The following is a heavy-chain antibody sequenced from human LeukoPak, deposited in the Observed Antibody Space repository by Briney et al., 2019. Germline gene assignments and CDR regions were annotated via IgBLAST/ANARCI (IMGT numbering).Heavy chain of an antibody. V-gene: IGHV3-23*01. CDR2: ISGSGGTT. CDR3: AHPYCGSAPCPTLILYFDY. Sequence: AGSLSLSWPVSRFIFSSYSVGCVRQAPGKGLEWVSAISGSGGTTYYADSVKGRFTISRDNSKNTLYLQMNSLRAEDTAIYYCAHPYCGSAPCPTLILYFDYWGQGTLVTVSS. D-gene: IGHD2-21*01. J-gene: IGHJ4*02. CDR1: RFIFSSYS.